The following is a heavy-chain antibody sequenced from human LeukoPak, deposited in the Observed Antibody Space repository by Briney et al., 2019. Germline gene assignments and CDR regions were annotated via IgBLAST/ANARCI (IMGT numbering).Heavy chain of an antibody. J-gene: IGHJ3*02. CDR1: GGSFSGYY. Sequence: SETLSLTCAVYGGSFSGYYWSWIRQPPGKGLEWIGEINHSGGTNYNPSLKSRVTISVDTSKNQFSLKLSSVTAADTAVYYCARGPLRYFDWLLSPPDAFDIWGQGTMVTVSS. D-gene: IGHD3-9*01. CDR2: INHSGGT. V-gene: IGHV4-34*01. CDR3: ARGPLRYFDWLLSPPDAFDI.